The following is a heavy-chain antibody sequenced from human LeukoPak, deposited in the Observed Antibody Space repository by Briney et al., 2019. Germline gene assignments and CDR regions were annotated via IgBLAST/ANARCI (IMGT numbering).Heavy chain of an antibody. CDR1: GFTVSSNY. J-gene: IGHJ4*02. V-gene: IGHV3-53*04. Sequence: GGSLRLSCAASGFTVSSNYMSWVRQAPGKGLELVSVIYSGSSSTYYTDAVKGRFTISRHNSKNTLYLQMNSLRAEDTAVYYCARVGSCWYYFDYWGQGTLVTVSS. CDR3: ARVGSCWYYFDY. CDR2: IYSGSSST. D-gene: IGHD6-19*01.